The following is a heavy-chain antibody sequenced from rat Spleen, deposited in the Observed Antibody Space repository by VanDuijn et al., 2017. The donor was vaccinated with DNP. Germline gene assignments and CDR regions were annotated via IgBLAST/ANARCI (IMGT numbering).Heavy chain of an antibody. CDR3: TRLPGYNIYWFAH. J-gene: IGHJ3*01. V-gene: IGHV2S12*01. CDR1: GFSLASYG. CDR2: IAEGGST. Sequence: QVQLKESGPGLLQPSQTLSLTCTVSGFSLASYGVSWVRQSPGKGLEWIAAIAEGGSTYYNSALKSRLSISRDTSKGQVFLKVNSMQTEDTAIYFCTRLPGYNIYWFAHWGQGTLVTVSS. D-gene: IGHD1-4*01.